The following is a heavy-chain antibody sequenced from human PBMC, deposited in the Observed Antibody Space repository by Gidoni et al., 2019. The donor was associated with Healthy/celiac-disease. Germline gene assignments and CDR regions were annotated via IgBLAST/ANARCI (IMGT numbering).Heavy chain of an antibody. J-gene: IGHJ4*02. Sequence: DVQLVESGGVVVQPGGSLRLPWAASGFTFAHYTMHWVRQAPGKGLEWVSLISWDGGSTYYADSVKGRFTIYRDNSKNSLYLQMNSLRTEDTALYYCAKDIGYSGSYGGVDYWDQGTLVTVSS. CDR1: GFTFAHYT. CDR2: ISWDGGST. D-gene: IGHD1-26*01. CDR3: AKDIGYSGSYGGVDY. V-gene: IGHV3-43*01.